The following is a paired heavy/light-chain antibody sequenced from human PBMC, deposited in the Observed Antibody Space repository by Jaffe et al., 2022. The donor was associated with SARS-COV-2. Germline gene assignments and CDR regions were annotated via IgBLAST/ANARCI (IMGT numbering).Heavy chain of an antibody. J-gene: IGHJ4*02. V-gene: IGHV4-39*01. CDR3: ARFYYGVDY. CDR1: GDSIINRNYY. CDR2: IYHSGTT. D-gene: IGHD2-21*01. Sequence: QLQLQESGPGLVKPSETLSLTCTVSGDSIINRNYYWGWIRQPPGKGLEWIGSIYHSGTTDYNPSLKSRVTISVDTSKNQVSLKLTSVTATDTAIFYCARFYYGVDYWGQGALVTVSS.
Light chain of an antibody. V-gene: IGLV7-43*01. CDR2: STT. J-gene: IGLJ3*02. Sequence: QTVVTQEPSLTVSPGGTVTLTCASSTGAVTSGNYPNWFQQKPGQAPRPLIYSTTNKHSWTPARLSGSLLGGKAALTLSGVQPEDEAEYYCLLYYSGAWVFGGGTKLTVL. CDR1: TGAVTSGNY. CDR3: LLYYSGAWV.